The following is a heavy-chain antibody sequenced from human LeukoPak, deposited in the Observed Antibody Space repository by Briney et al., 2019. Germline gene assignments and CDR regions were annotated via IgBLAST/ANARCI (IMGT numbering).Heavy chain of an antibody. CDR2: ISAGNGNT. CDR1: GGTFTSYA. Sequence: ASVKVSCKASGGTFTSYAIHWVRQAPGQRLEWMGWISAGNGNTKYSQNFQGRVTFISNTSATTAFMELSSLRSEDAAVYYCARDSGSGNNDYWGQGTLVTVSS. D-gene: IGHD1-26*01. V-gene: IGHV1-3*01. J-gene: IGHJ4*02. CDR3: ARDSGSGNNDY.